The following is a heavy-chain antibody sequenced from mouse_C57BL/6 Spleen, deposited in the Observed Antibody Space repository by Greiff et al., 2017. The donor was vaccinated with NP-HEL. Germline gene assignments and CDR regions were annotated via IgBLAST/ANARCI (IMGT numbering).Heavy chain of an antibody. CDR1: GFSFNTYA. CDR3: VRHGLTYYAMDY. V-gene: IGHV10-1*01. CDR2: IRSKSNNYAT. Sequence: EVKLVESGGGLVQPKGSLKLSCAASGFSFNTYAMNWVRQAPGKGLEWVARIRSKSNNYATYYADSVKDRFTISRDDSESMLYLQMNNLKTEDTAMYYCVRHGLTYYAMDYWGQGTSVTVSS. J-gene: IGHJ4*01. D-gene: IGHD3-1*01.